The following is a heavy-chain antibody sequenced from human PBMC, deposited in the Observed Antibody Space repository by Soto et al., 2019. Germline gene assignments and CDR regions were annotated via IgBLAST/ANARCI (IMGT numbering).Heavy chain of an antibody. D-gene: IGHD5-12*01. Sequence: EGSLRLSCAASGFTVSSNYMSWVRQAPGKGLEWVSVIYSGGSTYYADSVKGRFTISRDNSKNTLYLQMNSLRAEDTAVYYCARVRSGYGYAFDIWGQGTMVTVSS. V-gene: IGHV3-53*01. CDR1: GFTVSSNY. J-gene: IGHJ3*02. CDR2: IYSGGST. CDR3: ARVRSGYGYAFDI.